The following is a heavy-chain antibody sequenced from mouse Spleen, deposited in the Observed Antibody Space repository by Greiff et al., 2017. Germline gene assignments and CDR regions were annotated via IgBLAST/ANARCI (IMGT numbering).Heavy chain of an antibody. CDR1: GYSITSDYA. CDR3: ARWDEGAY. CDR2: ISYSGST. Sequence: VQLQQSGPGLVKPSQSLSLTCTVTGYSITSDYAWNWIRQFPGNKLEWMGYISYSGSTSYNPSLKSRISITRDTSKNQFFLQLNSVTTEDTATYYCARWDEGAYWGQGTLVTVSA. J-gene: IGHJ3*01. V-gene: IGHV3-2*02. D-gene: IGHD4-1*01.